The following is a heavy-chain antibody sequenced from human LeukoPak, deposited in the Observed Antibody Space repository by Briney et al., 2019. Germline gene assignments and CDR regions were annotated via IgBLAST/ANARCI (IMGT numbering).Heavy chain of an antibody. J-gene: IGHJ4*02. Sequence: GGSLRLSCAASGFTFSTYAMGWVRQAPGKGLEWVSSIKGGGGDPFYADSVKGRFTISRDNSKNTLFLQLHSLRAEASAVYYCAKGGPDFTPFYRWGQGTLVTASA. V-gene: IGHV3-23*01. CDR1: GFTFSTYA. CDR2: IKGGGGDP. D-gene: IGHD1-14*01. CDR3: AKGGPDFTPFYR.